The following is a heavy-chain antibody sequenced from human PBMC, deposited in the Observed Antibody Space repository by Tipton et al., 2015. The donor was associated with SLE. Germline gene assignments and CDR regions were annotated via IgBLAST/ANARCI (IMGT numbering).Heavy chain of an antibody. CDR2: IYHTGST. D-gene: IGHD3-16*01. V-gene: IGHV4-4*02. J-gene: IGHJ4*02. Sequence: GSLRLSCAASRFTFSNYWMSWVRQPPGKGLEWIGEIYHTGSTKYNPTLKSRVTISVDKSKNQFSLQLSSVTAADTAVYYCARDLWGTQATEYWGQGTLVTVSS. CDR3: ARDLWGTQATEY. CDR1: RFTFSNYW.